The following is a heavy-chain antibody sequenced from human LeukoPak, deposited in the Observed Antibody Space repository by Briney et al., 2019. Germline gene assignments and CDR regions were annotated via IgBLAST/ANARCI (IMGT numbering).Heavy chain of an antibody. Sequence: PGGSLRLSCVASGFTFDIYWMTWVRQAPGKGLEWVANISPDVREKYYVDSVKGRFTISRDNAKNSLSLQMNSLTAADTAVYYCARTGTTYRIAYWGQGTLVTVSS. CDR3: ARTGTTYRIAY. J-gene: IGHJ4*02. CDR1: GFTFDIYW. D-gene: IGHD1-1*01. V-gene: IGHV3-7*01. CDR2: ISPDVREK.